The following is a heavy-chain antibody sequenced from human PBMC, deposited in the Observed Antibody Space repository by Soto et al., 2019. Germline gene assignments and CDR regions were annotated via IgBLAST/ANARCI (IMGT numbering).Heavy chain of an antibody. J-gene: IGHJ5*02. CDR3: AHRMRGFGEFRGYGWFDP. Sequence: QITLKESGPTLVKPTQPLTLTCTISGFSLSTSGVGVGWIRQHPGKALEWLALINWNDDTRYRPSPKGRPTSTKGTSKTQVVLTMNNRDPVDTATYYCAHRMRGFGEFRGYGWFDPLVQGTLVVVSS. D-gene: IGHD3-10*01. V-gene: IGHV2-5*01. CDR1: GFSLSTSGVG. CDR2: INWNDDT.